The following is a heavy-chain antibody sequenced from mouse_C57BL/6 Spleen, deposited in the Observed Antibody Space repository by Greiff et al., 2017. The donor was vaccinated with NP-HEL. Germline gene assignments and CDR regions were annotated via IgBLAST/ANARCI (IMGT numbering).Heavy chain of an antibody. J-gene: IGHJ2*01. CDR3: ARGDYSNPFDY. CDR2: IDPSDSYT. Sequence: QVQLQQPGAELVMPGASVKLSCKASGYTFTSYWMHWVKQRPGQGLEWIGEIDPSDSYTNYNQKLKGKSTLTVDKSSSTAYMQLSSLTSEDSAVYYCARGDYSNPFDYWGQGTTLTVSS. CDR1: GYTFTSYW. V-gene: IGHV1-69*01. D-gene: IGHD2-5*01.